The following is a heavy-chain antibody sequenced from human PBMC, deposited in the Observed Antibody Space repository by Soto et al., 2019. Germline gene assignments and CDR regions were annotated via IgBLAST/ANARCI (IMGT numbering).Heavy chain of an antibody. CDR3: ARGGRDGDNWRFGPYY. CDR1: GGSLRGYY. Sequence: QVQLQQWGAGLLKPSETLSLTCAVFGGSLRGYYWSWIRQTPGKGLEWIGEITHSGSTNYHPSLKSRVTISVDTSENQFSLKLSSVTAADPAVYYCARGGRDGDNWRFGPYYWGQGTLVTVSS. CDR2: ITHSGST. J-gene: IGHJ4*02. V-gene: IGHV4-34*02. D-gene: IGHD3-16*01.